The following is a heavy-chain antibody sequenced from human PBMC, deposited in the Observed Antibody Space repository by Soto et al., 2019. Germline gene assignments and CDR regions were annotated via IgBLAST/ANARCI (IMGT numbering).Heavy chain of an antibody. J-gene: IGHJ6*02. D-gene: IGHD6-13*01. CDR2: IYHSGSS. Sequence: PSETLSLTCAVSGGSISSSNWWSWVHQPPGKGLEWSGEIYHSGSSNYNPSLKSRVTISVDKSKNQFSLQLSSVTAADTAVYYCARDRSGKGGSSWYLLRQPIGMDVWGQGTTVTVSS. CDR3: ARDRSGKGGSSWYLLRQPIGMDV. CDR1: GGSISSSNW. V-gene: IGHV4-4*02.